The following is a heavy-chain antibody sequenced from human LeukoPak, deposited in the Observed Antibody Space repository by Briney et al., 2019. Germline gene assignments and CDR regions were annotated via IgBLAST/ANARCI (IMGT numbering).Heavy chain of an antibody. Sequence: ASVKVSCKASGYTFTSYAMNWVRQAPGQGLEWMGWINTNTGNPTYAQGFTGRFVFSLDTSVITAYLQISSLKAEDTAVYYCARDPYYYDSSGYPLGYWGQGTLVTVSS. CDR2: INTNTGNP. CDR1: GYTFTSYA. V-gene: IGHV7-4-1*02. D-gene: IGHD3-22*01. J-gene: IGHJ4*02. CDR3: ARDPYYYDSSGYPLGY.